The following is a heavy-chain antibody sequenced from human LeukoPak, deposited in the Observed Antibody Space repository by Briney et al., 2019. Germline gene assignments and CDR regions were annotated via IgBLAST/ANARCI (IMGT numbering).Heavy chain of an antibody. CDR1: GFTFSGYS. V-gene: IGHV3-48*01. CDR3: ARVGFGSGNFYPSYGMDV. CDR2: MGGSSIII. Sequence: GGSLRLSCAASGFTFSGYSMNWVRQAPGKGLEWVSYMGGSSIIIYYADSVKGRFTISRDNAKNSLYLQMNSLRAEDSAVYYCARVGFGSGNFYPSYGMDVWGQGTTVTVSS. J-gene: IGHJ6*02. D-gene: IGHD3-10*01.